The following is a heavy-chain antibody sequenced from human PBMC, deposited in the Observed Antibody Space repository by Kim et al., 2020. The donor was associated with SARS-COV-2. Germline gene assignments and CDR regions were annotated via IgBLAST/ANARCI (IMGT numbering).Heavy chain of an antibody. J-gene: IGHJ6*03. D-gene: IGHD2-21*02. Sequence: GGSLRLSWAASGLSFGDYAMHWVRQAPGKGLEWVSGISWNSKSRGYADSVKGRFTISRDNAKNSLYLHMNSLRAEDTALYFCAKSHLPTAEGYYYYYMDVWGKGTTVTVS. V-gene: IGHV3-9*01. CDR1: GLSFGDYA. CDR2: ISWNSKSR. CDR3: AKSHLPTAEGYYYYYMDV.